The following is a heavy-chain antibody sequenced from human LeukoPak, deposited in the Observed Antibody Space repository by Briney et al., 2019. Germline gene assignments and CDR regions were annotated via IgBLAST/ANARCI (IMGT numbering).Heavy chain of an antibody. CDR3: ARPYCSGGSCYSVVGY. Sequence: GESLQISFKGSGYRFTSYWIGWVRQMPGKGLEWMGIIYPGDSDTRYSPSFQGQVTISADKSISTAYLQWSSLKASDTAMYYCARPYCSGGSCYSVVGYWGQGTLVTVSS. V-gene: IGHV5-51*01. D-gene: IGHD2-15*01. CDR1: GYRFTSYW. CDR2: IYPGDSDT. J-gene: IGHJ4*02.